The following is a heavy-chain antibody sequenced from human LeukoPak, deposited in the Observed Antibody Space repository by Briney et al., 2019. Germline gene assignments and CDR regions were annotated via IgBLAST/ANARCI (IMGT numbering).Heavy chain of an antibody. CDR1: GYSFTSHY. D-gene: IGHD3-16*01. V-gene: IGHV1-46*01. CDR3: ARDNSVGDVPGGFHP. CDR2: INPSGSST. J-gene: IGHJ5*02. Sequence: VASVKVSCKASGYSFTSHYMHWVRQAPGQGLEWLGLINPSGSSTLYAQKFQGRVTMTRDMSTTTDYMELSSLRSEDTAVYYCARDNSVGDVPGGFHPWGQGTLVTVSS.